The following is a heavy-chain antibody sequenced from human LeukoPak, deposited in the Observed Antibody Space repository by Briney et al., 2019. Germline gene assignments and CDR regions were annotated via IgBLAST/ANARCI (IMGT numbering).Heavy chain of an antibody. CDR3: ARGGLYYYDSSGGMDV. CDR1: GYTFTSYD. Sequence: ASVKVSCKASGYTFTSYDINWVRQATGQGLEWMGWMNPNSGNTGYAQKFQGRVTMTRNTSISTAYMELSSLRSEDTAVYYCARGGLYYYDSSGGMDVWGQGTTVTVTS. J-gene: IGHJ6*02. D-gene: IGHD3-22*01. V-gene: IGHV1-8*01. CDR2: MNPNSGNT.